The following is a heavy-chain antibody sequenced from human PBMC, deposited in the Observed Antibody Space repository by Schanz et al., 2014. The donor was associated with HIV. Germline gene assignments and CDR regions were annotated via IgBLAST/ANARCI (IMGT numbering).Heavy chain of an antibody. CDR1: GVSLSGYY. Sequence: QVRLHQWGAGLLKPSETLSLTCAVYGVSLSGYYWSWVRQPPGKGLEWIGEIYYSGSTNYKPSLKSRVTISIDKSKNQFSLRLSSLTAADTAVYYCVRGFLMGRDYDYIWGSNRYAAWFDFWGQGTLVAVSS. CDR2: IYYSGST. V-gene: IGHV4-34*01. D-gene: IGHD3-16*02. J-gene: IGHJ5*01. CDR3: VRGFLMGRDYDYIWGSNRYAAWFDF.